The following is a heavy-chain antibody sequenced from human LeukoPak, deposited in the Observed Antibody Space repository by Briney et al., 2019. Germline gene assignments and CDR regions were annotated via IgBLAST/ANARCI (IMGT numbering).Heavy chain of an antibody. D-gene: IGHD3-16*01. CDR2: IYYSGST. CDR3: ARKRGTELDY. J-gene: IGHJ4*02. Sequence: SQTLSLTCTVSGGSISSGDYYWSSIRQPPGTGLEWIGYIYYSGSTYYNPSLKSRVTISVDTSKNQFSLKLSSVTAADTAVYYCARKRGTELDYWGQGTLVTVSS. V-gene: IGHV4-30-4*08. CDR1: GGSISSGDYY.